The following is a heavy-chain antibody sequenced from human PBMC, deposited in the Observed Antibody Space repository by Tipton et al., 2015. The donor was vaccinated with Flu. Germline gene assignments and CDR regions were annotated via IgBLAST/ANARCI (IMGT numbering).Heavy chain of an antibody. CDR2: IYYSGLT. CDR3: ARGPFWSASPDY. V-gene: IGHV4-59*01. Sequence: TLSLTCTVSGGSISTYYWNWIRQPPGKGLEWIGYIYYSGLTYYNPSLKSRVTMSVDTSKNQFSLNLNSVTAADTAVYYCARGPFWSASPDYWGQGTLVSVSS. CDR1: GGSISTYY. J-gene: IGHJ4*01. D-gene: IGHD3-3*01.